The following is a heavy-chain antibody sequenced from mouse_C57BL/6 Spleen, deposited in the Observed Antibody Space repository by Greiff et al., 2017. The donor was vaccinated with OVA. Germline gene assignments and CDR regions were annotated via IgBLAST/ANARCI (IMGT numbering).Heavy chain of an antibody. CDR3: TRYYGSSYRFDY. CDR1: GYTFTDYE. Sequence: VKLQESGAELVRPGASVTLSCKASGYTFTDYEMHWVKQTPVHGLEWIGAIDPETGGTAYNQKFKGKAILTADKSSSTAYMELRSLTSEDSAVYYCTRYYGSSYRFDYWGQGTTLTVSS. CDR2: IDPETGGT. J-gene: IGHJ2*01. V-gene: IGHV1-15*01. D-gene: IGHD1-1*01.